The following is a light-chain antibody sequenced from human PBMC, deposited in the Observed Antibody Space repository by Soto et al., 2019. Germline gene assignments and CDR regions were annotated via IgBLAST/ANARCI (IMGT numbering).Light chain of an antibody. J-gene: IGKJ5*01. V-gene: IGKV3-20*01. CDR1: QSVKNNY. CDR3: QQYYSYPPIT. CDR2: GAS. Sequence: IVLTQSPGSLSLSPGERATLSCRASQSVKNNYLAWFQQKGGQAPRLLIYGASTRATGTPARFSGSGSGTEFTLTISSLQSEDSAVYYCQQYYSYPPITFGQGTRLEIK.